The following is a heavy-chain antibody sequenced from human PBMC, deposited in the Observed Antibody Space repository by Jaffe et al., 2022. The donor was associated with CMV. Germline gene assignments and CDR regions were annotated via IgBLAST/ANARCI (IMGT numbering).Heavy chain of an antibody. CDR2: ISSNGGST. CDR1: GFTFSSYA. V-gene: IGHV3-64D*06. J-gene: IGHJ4*02. Sequence: EVQLVESGGGLVQPGGSLRLSCSASGFTFSSYAMHWVRQAPGKGLEYVSAISSNGGSTYYADSVKGRFTISRDNSKNTLYLQMSSLRAEDTAVYYCVKGARYGGNSVGYWGQGTLVTVSS. CDR3: VKGARYGGNSVGY. D-gene: IGHD4-17*01.